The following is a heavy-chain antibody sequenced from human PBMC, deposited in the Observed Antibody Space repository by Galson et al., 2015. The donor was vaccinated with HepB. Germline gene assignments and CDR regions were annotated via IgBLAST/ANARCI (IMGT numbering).Heavy chain of an antibody. Sequence: SLRLSCAASGFTFSSYAMSWVRQVPEKGLEWVSPISGSDGSTYYTDSVKGRFTISRDDSKSQLYLQMNSLRAEDTAVYYCAKDRRTGTTPPDGFDIWGQGTMVTVSS. J-gene: IGHJ3*02. D-gene: IGHD1-1*01. CDR2: ISGSDGST. CDR1: GFTFSSYA. V-gene: IGHV3-23*01. CDR3: AKDRRTGTTPPDGFDI.